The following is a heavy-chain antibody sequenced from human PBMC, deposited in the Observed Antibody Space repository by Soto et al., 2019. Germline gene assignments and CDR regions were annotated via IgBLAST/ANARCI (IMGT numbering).Heavy chain of an antibody. CDR1: GGSISSSNW. CDR2: FYHSGCT. Sequence: QVQLQESGPGLVKPSGTLSLTCAVSGGSISSSNWWSWVRQPPGKGLEWIGEFYHSGCTNYNPSLRSRVTISVDKSKNQFSLKLSSVTAAETAVYYCARERRRDGYKRYYYCGMDVWGQGTTVTVSS. J-gene: IGHJ6*02. V-gene: IGHV4-4*02. D-gene: IGHD5-12*01. CDR3: ARERRRDGYKRYYYCGMDV.